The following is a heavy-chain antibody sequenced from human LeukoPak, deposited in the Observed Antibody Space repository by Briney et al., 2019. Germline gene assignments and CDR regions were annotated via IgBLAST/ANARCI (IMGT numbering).Heavy chain of an antibody. CDR1: GFTFDDYG. D-gene: IGHD3-10*01. Sequence: GGSLRLSCAASGFTFDDYGMSWVRQAPGKGLEWVSYISSSGSTIYYADSVKGRFTISRDNAKNSLYLQMNSLKAEDTAVYYWARPPPRRFRSGELLNDYGGQGPLVTVSS. V-gene: IGHV3-48*03. CDR3: ARPPPRRFRSGELLNDY. CDR2: ISSSGSTI. J-gene: IGHJ4*02.